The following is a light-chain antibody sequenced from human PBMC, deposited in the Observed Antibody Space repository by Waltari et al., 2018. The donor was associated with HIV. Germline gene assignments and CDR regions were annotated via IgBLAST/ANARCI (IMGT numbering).Light chain of an antibody. CDR2: DNN. CDR1: SSYIGAGYD. Sequence: QSVLTQPPSVSGAPGQRVTISCTGSSSYIGAGYDVHWYQQLPGTAPKLLIYDNNNRPSVVPDRFSASKSGTSASLAITGLQAEDEADYYCQSYDSSLSGVFGGGTKLTVL. CDR3: QSYDSSLSGV. J-gene: IGLJ3*02. V-gene: IGLV1-40*01.